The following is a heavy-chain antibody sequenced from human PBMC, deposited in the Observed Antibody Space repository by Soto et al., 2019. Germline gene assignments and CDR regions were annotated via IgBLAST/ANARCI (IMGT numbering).Heavy chain of an antibody. CDR3: TKDRHPDGIWTFDF. CDR1: GFTFGTYT. Sequence: GXSLRLSCAASGFTFGTYTMNWFRQAPVKGLEWVSALGGGGDTHYAESVKGRFTISRDYSKNILLLQMNSLRDEDSAIYYCTKDRHPDGIWTFDFWGQGTLVTVSS. CDR2: LGGGGDT. V-gene: IGHV3-23*01. J-gene: IGHJ4*02. D-gene: IGHD3-9*01.